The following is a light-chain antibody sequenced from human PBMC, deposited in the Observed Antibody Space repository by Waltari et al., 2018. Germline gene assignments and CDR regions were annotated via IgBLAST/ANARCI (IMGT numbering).Light chain of an antibody. CDR1: NIETKG. CDR3: QVWDSSSASVV. CDR2: YDS. V-gene: IGLV3-21*04. J-gene: IGLJ2*01. Sequence: YVLTQPPSVSVAPGETASLTCGGRNIETKGVPWYQQKAGQAPVLVIYYDSDRPSGIPEGFSGSNSGNTATLTISRVEAGDEADYYCQVWDSSSASVVFGDGSRLTVL.